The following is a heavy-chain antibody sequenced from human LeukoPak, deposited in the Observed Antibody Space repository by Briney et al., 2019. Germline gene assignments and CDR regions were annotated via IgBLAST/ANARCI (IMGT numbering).Heavy chain of an antibody. J-gene: IGHJ4*02. Sequence: SQTLSLTCAISGDSVSSNSAAWYWIRQSPSRGLEWLGRTYYRSKWYNDYAVSVKSRITINPDTSKNQFSLQLNSVTPEDTAVYYCARGGSYYPVEGFDYWGQGTLVTVSS. CDR2: TYYRSKWYN. V-gene: IGHV6-1*01. CDR3: ARGGSYYPVEGFDY. D-gene: IGHD1-26*01. CDR1: GDSVSSNSAA.